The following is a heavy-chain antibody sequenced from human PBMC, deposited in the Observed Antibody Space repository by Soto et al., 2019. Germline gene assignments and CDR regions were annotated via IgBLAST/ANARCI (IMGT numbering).Heavy chain of an antibody. CDR2: IYYSGST. CDR3: ASIYDSSGYYYGNNWFDP. D-gene: IGHD3-22*01. V-gene: IGHV4-59*12. Sequence: SENLSLTCTVSGGSISSYYWSWIRQPPGKGLEWIGYIYYSGSTNYNPSLKSRVTISVDTSKNQFSLELSSVTAADTAVYYCASIYDSSGYYYGNNWFDPWGQGTLVTVSS. CDR1: GGSISSYY. J-gene: IGHJ5*02.